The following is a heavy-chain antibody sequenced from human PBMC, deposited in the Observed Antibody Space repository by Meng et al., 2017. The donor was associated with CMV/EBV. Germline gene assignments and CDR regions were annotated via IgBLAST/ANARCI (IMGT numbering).Heavy chain of an antibody. J-gene: IGHJ6*02. CDR1: GFTFSSYA. D-gene: IGHD6-13*01. V-gene: IGHV3-64*02. Sequence: GGSLRLSCAASGFTFSSYAMHWVRQAPGKGLEYVSAISSNGGSTYYADSVKGRFTISRDNSKNTLYLQMGSLRAEDMAVYYCARGIAAAGIFFEGPPIDYYYYYGMDVWGQGTTVTVSS. CDR3: ARGIAAAGIFFEGPPIDYYYYYGMDV. CDR2: ISSNGGST.